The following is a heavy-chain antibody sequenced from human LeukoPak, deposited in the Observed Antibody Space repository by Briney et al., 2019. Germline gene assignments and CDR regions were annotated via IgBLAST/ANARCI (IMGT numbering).Heavy chain of an antibody. CDR3: AREFRSGYNSRWFDY. Sequence: GGSLTLSCAASGIILSSYWMSWVRQAPGKGLEWVANIKQDGSEKWHVDSVKGRFTISRDNAKNSLYLQMNSLRVEDTAVYYCAREFRSGYNSRWFDYWGQGTLVTVSS. CDR1: GIILSSYW. D-gene: IGHD6-19*01. J-gene: IGHJ5*01. V-gene: IGHV3-7*01. CDR2: IKQDGSEK.